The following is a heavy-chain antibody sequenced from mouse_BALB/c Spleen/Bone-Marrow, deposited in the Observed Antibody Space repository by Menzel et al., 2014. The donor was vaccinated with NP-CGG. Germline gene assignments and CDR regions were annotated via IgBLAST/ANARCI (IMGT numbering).Heavy chain of an antibody. CDR2: INPYNGAT. CDR3: ASFGFAY. Sequence: VQLKESGPELVKPGASVKISCKASGYSFTDYYMHWVKQSHVKSPEWIGRINPYNGATSYNQNFKDKASLTVDKSSRTAYMELHSLTSEDSAVYYCASFGFAYWGQGTLVTVSA. J-gene: IGHJ3*01. V-gene: IGHV1-26*01. CDR1: GYSFTDYY.